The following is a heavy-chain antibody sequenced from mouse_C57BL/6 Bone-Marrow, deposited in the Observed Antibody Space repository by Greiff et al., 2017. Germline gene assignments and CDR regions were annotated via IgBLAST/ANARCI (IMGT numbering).Heavy chain of an antibody. J-gene: IGHJ3*01. D-gene: IGHD1-1*01. CDR2: IDPSDSYT. V-gene: IGHV1-69*01. Sequence: QVQLQQPGAELVMPGASVKLSCKASGYTFTSYWMHWVKQRPGQGLAWIGEIDPSDSYTNYNQKFKGKSTLTVDKSSSTAYMQLSSLPSEDSAVYYCARPLLRYPFAYWGQGSLGTVSA. CDR1: GYTFTSYW. CDR3: ARPLLRYPFAY.